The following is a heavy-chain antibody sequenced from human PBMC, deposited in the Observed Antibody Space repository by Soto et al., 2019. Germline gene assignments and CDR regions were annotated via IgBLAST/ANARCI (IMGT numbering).Heavy chain of an antibody. CDR1: GFTFSSYW. J-gene: IGHJ3*02. V-gene: IGHV3-74*01. D-gene: IGHD5-12*01. Sequence: GGSMRLSCAASGFTFSSYWMHWVRQAPGKGLVWVSRINSDGSSTSYADSVKGRFTISRDNAKNTLYLQMNSLRAEDTAVYYCARDPRLRYFDIWGQGTMVTVSS. CDR2: INSDGSST. CDR3: ARDPRLRYFDI.